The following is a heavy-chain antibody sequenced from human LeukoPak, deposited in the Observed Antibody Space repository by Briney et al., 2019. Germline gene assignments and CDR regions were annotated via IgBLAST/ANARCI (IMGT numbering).Heavy chain of an antibody. J-gene: IGHJ6*03. D-gene: IGHD4-11*01. CDR3: ARERLAYYMDV. CDR2: IHYSGST. V-gene: IGHV4-39*07. Sequence: SETLSLTCTVSGGSISSSSYYWGWIRQPPGKGLEWIGSIHYSGSTYYNPSLKSRVTISVDTSKNQFSLKLSSVTAADTAVYYCARERLAYYMDVWGKGTTVTVSS. CDR1: GGSISSSSYY.